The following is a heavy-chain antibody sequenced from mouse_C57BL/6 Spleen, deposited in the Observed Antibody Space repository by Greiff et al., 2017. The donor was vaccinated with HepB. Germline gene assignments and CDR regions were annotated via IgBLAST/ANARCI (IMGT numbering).Heavy chain of an antibody. CDR2: INPSNGGT. D-gene: IGHD1-1*01. J-gene: IGHJ4*01. CDR1: GYTFTSYW. CDR3: ARSFTSRGAMDY. Sequence: QVQLQQSGTELVKPGASVKMSCKASGYTFTSYWMHWVKQRPGQGLEWIGNINPSNGGTNYNEKFKSKATLTVDKSSSTAYMQLSSLTSEDSAVYYCARSFTSRGAMDYWGQGTSVTVSS. V-gene: IGHV1-53*01.